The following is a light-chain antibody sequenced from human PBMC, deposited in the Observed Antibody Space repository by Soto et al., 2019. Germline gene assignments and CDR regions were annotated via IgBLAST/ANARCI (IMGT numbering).Light chain of an antibody. V-gene: IGKV3-20*01. CDR1: QSVSSNY. Sequence: EIVLTQSPGTLSLSPGERATLSCRASQSVSSNYLAWYQQKPGQAPRLLVYGASSRATGIPDRFTGSGSGTELPLTISRLEPEDFAVYYCQQYSSSPLMFAFGQATKLEIK. J-gene: IGKJ2*01. CDR2: GAS. CDR3: QQYSSSPLMFA.